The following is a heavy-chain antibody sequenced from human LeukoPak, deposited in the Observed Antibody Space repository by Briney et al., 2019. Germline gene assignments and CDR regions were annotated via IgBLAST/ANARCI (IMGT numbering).Heavy chain of an antibody. CDR3: AQKGGTDH. CDR1: GFMFSSYA. J-gene: IGHJ4*02. Sequence: GGSLRLSCAASGFMFSSYAMTWVRQAPGKGLEWVSSISGSGEFTDYADSVKGRFTISRDNAKNSLYLQMSSLRDEDTAVYYCAQKGGTDHWGQGTLVTVSS. D-gene: IGHD2-15*01. CDR2: ISGSGEFT. V-gene: IGHV3-23*01.